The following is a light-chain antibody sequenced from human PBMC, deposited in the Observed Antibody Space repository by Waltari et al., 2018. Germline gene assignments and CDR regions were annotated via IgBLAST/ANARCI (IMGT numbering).Light chain of an antibody. CDR1: QNINNW. Sequence: DIQMTQSPATLSASVGDRVTITCQASQNINNWLAWYQQKPGKAPKLLIYKASTLESGVPSRFSGSGSGTEFTLTITSLQPDDFATYHCQQYKTYWLTFGGGTKVEIK. CDR3: QQYKTYWLT. V-gene: IGKV1-5*03. CDR2: KAS. J-gene: IGKJ4*01.